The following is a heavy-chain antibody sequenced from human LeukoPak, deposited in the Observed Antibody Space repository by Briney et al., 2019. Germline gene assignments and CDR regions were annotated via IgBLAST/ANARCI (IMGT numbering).Heavy chain of an antibody. J-gene: IGHJ6*02. V-gene: IGHV4-4*07. CDR3: ARGRDDFWSGYYSYGMDV. D-gene: IGHD3-3*01. CDR2: IYTSGST. Sequence: SETLSLTCTVSGGSISSYYWSWIRQPAGKGLEWIGRIYTSGSTNYNPSLKSRVTMSVDTSKNQFSLKLSSVTAADTAVYYCARGRDDFWSGYYSYGMDVWGQGTTVTVSS. CDR1: GGSISSYY.